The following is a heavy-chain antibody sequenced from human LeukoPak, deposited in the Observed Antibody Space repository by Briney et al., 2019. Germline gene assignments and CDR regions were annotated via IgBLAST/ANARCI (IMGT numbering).Heavy chain of an antibody. Sequence: PSETLSLTCTVSGGSVTSGTYFWSWIRQPPGKGLEWIGSIYYTGSTDCDPSLKSRVTISADMSKNQFSLKLTSVTAADTAVYYCARDRVPGRYWGQGTLVTVSS. D-gene: IGHD2-2*01. V-gene: IGHV4-61*01. CDR1: GGSVTSGTYF. CDR2: IYYTGST. CDR3: ARDRVPGRY. J-gene: IGHJ4*02.